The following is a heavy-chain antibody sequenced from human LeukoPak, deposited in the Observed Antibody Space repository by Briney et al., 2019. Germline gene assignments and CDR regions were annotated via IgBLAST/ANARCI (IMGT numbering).Heavy chain of an antibody. D-gene: IGHD3-10*01. V-gene: IGHV1-46*01. CDR2: INPSGGTT. Sequence: ASVKVSCKASGYTFTSYYMHWVRQAPGQGLEWMGIINPSGGTTSYAQKFQGRVTMTRDTSTTTVYMELSSLRSEDTAVYYCARDVMVRGVIRYYFDYWGQGTLVTVSS. CDR1: GYTFTSYY. CDR3: ARDVMVRGVIRYYFDY. J-gene: IGHJ4*02.